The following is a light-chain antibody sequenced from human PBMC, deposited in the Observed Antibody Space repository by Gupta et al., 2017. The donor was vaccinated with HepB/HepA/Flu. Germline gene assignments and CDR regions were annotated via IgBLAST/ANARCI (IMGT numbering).Light chain of an antibody. CDR3: HHYGSSPWT. Sequence: EVASTQSPVTLSLSPGERATLSCRASQSVISNHLAWYQQKPGQAPRLLIYDASTRATGIPDRFSGSGSGTAFTLTISRLEPEDFAIYFCHHYGSSPWTFGQGTKVEIK. CDR2: DAS. CDR1: QSVISNH. J-gene: IGKJ1*01. V-gene: IGKV3-20*01.